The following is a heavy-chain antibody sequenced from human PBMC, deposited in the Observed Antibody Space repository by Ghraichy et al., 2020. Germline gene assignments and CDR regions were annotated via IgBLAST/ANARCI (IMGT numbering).Heavy chain of an antibody. Sequence: SQTLSLTCAVYGRSFSGYYWSWIRQPPGKGLEWIGEINHSGSTNYNPSLKSRVTISVDTSKNQFSLKLSSVTAADTAVYYCARLNDFWSARNHRALDYWGQGTLVTVSS. J-gene: IGHJ4*02. D-gene: IGHD3-3*01. CDR2: INHSGST. CDR3: ARLNDFWSARNHRALDY. CDR1: GRSFSGYY. V-gene: IGHV4-34*01.